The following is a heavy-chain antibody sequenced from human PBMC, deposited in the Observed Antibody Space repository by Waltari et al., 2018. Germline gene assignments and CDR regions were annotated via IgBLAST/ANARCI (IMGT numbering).Heavy chain of an antibody. CDR1: GGTFSSYA. CDR2: IIPIFGTA. D-gene: IGHD3-10*01. V-gene: IGHV1-69*05. CDR3: ASEEYYYGSGSYTYYFDY. Sequence: QVQLVQSGAEVKKPGSSVKVSCKASGGTFSSYAISWVRPAPGQGLEWMGGIIPIFGTANYAQKFQGRVTITTDESTSTAYMELSSLRSEDTAVYYCASEEYYYGSGSYTYYFDYWGQGTLVTVSS. J-gene: IGHJ4*02.